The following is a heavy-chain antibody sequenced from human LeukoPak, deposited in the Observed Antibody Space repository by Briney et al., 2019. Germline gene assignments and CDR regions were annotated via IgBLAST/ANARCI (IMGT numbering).Heavy chain of an antibody. CDR3: ARGIAAAGNYFDY. CDR2: IKQDGSEK. D-gene: IGHD6-13*01. CDR1: GFTFSSYW. Sequence: GGSLRLSCAASGFTFSSYWMSWVRQAPGKGLEWVANIKQDGSEKYYVDSVKGRFTISRDNAKNSLYLQMNSLRAEDTAVDYCARGIAAAGNYFDYWGQGTLVTVSS. V-gene: IGHV3-7*01. J-gene: IGHJ4*02.